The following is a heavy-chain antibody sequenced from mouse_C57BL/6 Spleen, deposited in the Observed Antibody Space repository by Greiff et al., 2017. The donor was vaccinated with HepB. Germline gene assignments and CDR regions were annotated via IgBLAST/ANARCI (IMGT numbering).Heavy chain of an antibody. CDR1: GYTFTDYY. J-gene: IGHJ2*01. V-gene: IGHV1-19*01. D-gene: IGHD3-2*02. CDR2: INPYNGGT. CDR3: AREGSSGYYFDY. Sequence: QLQQSGPVLVKPGASVKMSCKASGYTFTDYYMNWVKQSHGKSLEWIGVINPYNGGTSYNQKFKGKATLTVDKSSSTAYMELNSLTSEDSAVYYCAREGSSGYYFDYWGQGTTLTVSS.